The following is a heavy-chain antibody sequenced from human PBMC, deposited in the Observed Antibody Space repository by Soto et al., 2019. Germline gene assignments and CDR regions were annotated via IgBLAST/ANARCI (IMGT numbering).Heavy chain of an antibody. CDR3: ARDHDSSGYYRYYFDY. V-gene: IGHV1-46*01. D-gene: IGHD3-22*01. CDR1: GYTFTSYY. CDR2: INPSGGST. Sequence: ASVKVSCKASGYTFTSYYMHWVRQAPGQGLEWMGIINPSGGSTSYAQKFQGRVTMTRDTSTSTVYMELSSLRSEDTAVYYCARDHDSSGYYRYYFDYWGQGTLVTVSS. J-gene: IGHJ4*02.